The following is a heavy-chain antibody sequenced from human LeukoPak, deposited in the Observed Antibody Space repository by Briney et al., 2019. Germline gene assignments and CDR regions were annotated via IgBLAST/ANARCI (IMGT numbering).Heavy chain of an antibody. CDR2: IGGSGGST. J-gene: IGHJ4*02. CDR3: ARERRGEYYFDY. CDR1: GFTFSSYA. Sequence: PGGSLRLSCAASGFTFSSYAMNWVRQAPGKGLEWVSTIGGSGGSTYYADSVKGRFTISRDNSKNTLYLQMNSLRAEDTAVYYCARERRGEYYFDYWGQGTLVTVSS. D-gene: IGHD3-10*01. V-gene: IGHV3-23*01.